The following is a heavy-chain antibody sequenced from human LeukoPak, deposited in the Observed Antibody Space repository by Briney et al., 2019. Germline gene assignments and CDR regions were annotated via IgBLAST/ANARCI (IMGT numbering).Heavy chain of an antibody. V-gene: IGHV4-34*01. J-gene: IGHJ6*03. CDR1: GGSFSGYY. Sequence: SETLSLTCAVYGGSFSGYYWSWIRQPPGKGLELIGEINHSGSTNYNPSLKSRVTISVDTSKNQFSLKLSSVTAADTAVYYCARDIVVAPYYYYYYMDVWGKGTTVTVSS. D-gene: IGHD2-15*01. CDR3: ARDIVVAPYYYYYYMDV. CDR2: INHSGST.